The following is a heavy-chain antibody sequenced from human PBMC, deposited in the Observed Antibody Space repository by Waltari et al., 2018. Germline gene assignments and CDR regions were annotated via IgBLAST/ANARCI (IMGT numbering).Heavy chain of an antibody. CDR1: GYRFTVCY. D-gene: IGHD3-3*01. CDR3: TRFIFGMVEGMDV. Sequence: QVQLVQSGAEVMKAGASVKVSCKASGYRFTVCYIPWVQQAPGRGLGWMGRIDPNTGETNFAQKFEGRVTMTRATSISTVYMELSRLRSDDTAVYYCTRFIFGMVEGMDVWGKGTSVTVSS. V-gene: IGHV1-2*06. J-gene: IGHJ6*03. CDR2: IDPNTGET.